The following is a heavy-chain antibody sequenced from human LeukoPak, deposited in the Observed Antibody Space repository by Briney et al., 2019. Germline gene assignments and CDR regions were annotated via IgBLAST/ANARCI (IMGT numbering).Heavy chain of an antibody. CDR1: GYSISSGYY. J-gene: IGHJ6*03. V-gene: IGHV4-38-2*01. Sequence: SETLSLTCAVSGYSISSGYYWGWIRQPPGKGLEWIGSIYHSGSTYYNPSLKSRVTISVDTSKNQFSLKLSSVTAADTAVYYCARLYYGGITYYYYYMDVWGKGTTVAVSS. CDR3: ARLYYGGITYYYYYMDV. D-gene: IGHD4-23*01. CDR2: IYHSGST.